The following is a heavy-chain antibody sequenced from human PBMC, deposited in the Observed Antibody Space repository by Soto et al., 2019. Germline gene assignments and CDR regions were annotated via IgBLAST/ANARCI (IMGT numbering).Heavy chain of an antibody. J-gene: IGHJ4*02. CDR3: ARDRLVCILDY. CDR2: ISYDGSNK. Sequence: GGSLRLSCAASGFTFSSYAMHWVRQAPGKGLEWVAVISYDGSNKYYADSVKGRFTISRDNSKNTLYLQMNSLRAEDTAVYYIARDRLVCILDYWGQGTLVTVSS. V-gene: IGHV3-30-3*01. D-gene: IGHD2-8*01. CDR1: GFTFSSYA.